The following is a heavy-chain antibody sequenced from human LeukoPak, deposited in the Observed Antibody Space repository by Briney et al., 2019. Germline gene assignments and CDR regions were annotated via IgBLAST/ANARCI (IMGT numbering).Heavy chain of an antibody. D-gene: IGHD6-19*01. CDR2: ISGSGGST. V-gene: IGHV3-23*01. CDR3: ARAHRSGWSSPFDY. J-gene: IGHJ4*02. Sequence: PGGSLRLSCAASGFTFSSYAMSWVRQAPGKGLEWVSAISGSGGSTYYADSVKGRFTISRDNSKNTLYLQMNSLRAEDTAVYYCARAHRSGWSSPFDYWGQGTLVTASS. CDR1: GFTFSSYA.